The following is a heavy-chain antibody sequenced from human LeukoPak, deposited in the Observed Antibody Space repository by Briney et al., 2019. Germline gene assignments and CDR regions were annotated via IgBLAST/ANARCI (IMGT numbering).Heavy chain of an antibody. CDR2: ISYDGSNK. D-gene: IGHD2-2*01. CDR1: GFTFSSYA. V-gene: IGHV3-30-3*01. J-gene: IGHJ3*02. CDR3: ATSTDADAFDI. Sequence: GGSLRLSCAASGFTFSSYAMHWVRQAPGKGLEWVAVISYDGSNKHYADSVKGRFTISRDNSKNTLYLQMNSLRAEDTAVYYCATSTDADAFDIWGQGTMVTVSS.